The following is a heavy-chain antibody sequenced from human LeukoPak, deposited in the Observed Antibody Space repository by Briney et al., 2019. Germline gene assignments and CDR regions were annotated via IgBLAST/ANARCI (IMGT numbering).Heavy chain of an antibody. J-gene: IGHJ3*02. V-gene: IGHV5-51*01. Sequence: HGESLEISCQGSGCPFTDYWIGWVRQLPGKGLEWMGIIFPGDSDTRYSPSFQGEITISADKSISTAYLQWSSLNASDTAMYFCARHLRARPFDIWGQGIMVTVS. CDR1: GCPFTDYW. D-gene: IGHD5/OR15-5a*01. CDR3: ARHLRARPFDI. CDR2: IFPGDSDT.